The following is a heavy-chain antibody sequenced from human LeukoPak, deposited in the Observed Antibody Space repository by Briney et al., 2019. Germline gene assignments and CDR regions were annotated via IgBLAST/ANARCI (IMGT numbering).Heavy chain of an antibody. CDR2: ISSSGSTI. Sequence: GGSLRLSCAASGFTFSDYYMSWIRQAPGKGLEWVSYISSSGSTIYYADSVKGRFTISRDNAKNSLYLQMNSLRAEDTAVYYCARQSYCYDSSGHYVYYFDYWGQGTLVTVSS. D-gene: IGHD3-22*01. V-gene: IGHV3-11*01. J-gene: IGHJ4*02. CDR3: ARQSYCYDSSGHYVYYFDY. CDR1: GFTFSDYY.